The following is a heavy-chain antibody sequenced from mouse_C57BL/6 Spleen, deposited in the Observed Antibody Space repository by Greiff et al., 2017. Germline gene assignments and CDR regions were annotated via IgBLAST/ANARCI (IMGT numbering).Heavy chain of an antibody. CDR1: GFTFSDYY. J-gene: IGHJ2*01. CDR2: INYDGSST. V-gene: IGHV5-16*01. CDR3: ARNGDYYVDY. Sequence: EVQLVESEGGLVQPGSSMKLSCTASGFTFSDYYMAWVRLVPEKGLEWVANINYDGSSTYYLDSLKSRFIISRDNAKNILYLQMSSLKSEDTATYYCARNGDYYVDYWGQGTTLTVSS. D-gene: IGHD2-13*01.